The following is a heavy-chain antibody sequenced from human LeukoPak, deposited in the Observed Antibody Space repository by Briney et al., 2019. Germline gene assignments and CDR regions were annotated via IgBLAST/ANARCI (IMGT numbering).Heavy chain of an antibody. V-gene: IGHV4-59*12. CDR2: IYYSGST. CDR1: GGSISSYY. J-gene: IGHJ4*02. Sequence: SETLSLTCIVSGGSISSYYWSWIRQPPGKGLEWIGYIYYSGSTNYNPSLKSRVTISVDTSKNQFSLKLSSVTAADTAVYYCARDVGASNFDYWGQGTLVTVSS. CDR3: ARDVGASNFDY. D-gene: IGHD1-26*01.